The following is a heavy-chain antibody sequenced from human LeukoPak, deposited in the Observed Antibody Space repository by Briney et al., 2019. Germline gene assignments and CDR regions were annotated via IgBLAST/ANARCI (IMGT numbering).Heavy chain of an antibody. V-gene: IGHV3-30-3*01. CDR3: AREGGIQLLWFGEPSGALVY. J-gene: IGHJ4*02. CDR1: GFTFSSYA. CDR2: ISYDGSNK. D-gene: IGHD3-10*01. Sequence: PGRSLRLSCAASGFTFSSYAMHWVRQAPGKGLEWVAVISYDGSNKYYADSVKGRFTISRDNSKNTLYLQMNSLRAEDTAVYYCAREGGIQLLWFGEPSGALVYWGQGALVTVSS.